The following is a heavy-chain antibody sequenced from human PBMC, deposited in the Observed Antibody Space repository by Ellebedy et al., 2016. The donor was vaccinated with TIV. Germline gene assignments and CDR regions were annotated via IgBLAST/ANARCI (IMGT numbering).Heavy chain of an antibody. J-gene: IGHJ3*02. Sequence: SETLSLTCTVSGVSITSHFWTWIRQPAGKGLEWIGRLYPTGTTNYNPSLKSRVSMSRDTSTEQFSLKFTSVTAADTAVYYCARHGPQWFDAFDMWGQGTVVTVSS. V-gene: IGHV4-4*07. D-gene: IGHD3-22*01. CDR2: LYPTGTT. CDR1: GVSITSHF. CDR3: ARHGPQWFDAFDM.